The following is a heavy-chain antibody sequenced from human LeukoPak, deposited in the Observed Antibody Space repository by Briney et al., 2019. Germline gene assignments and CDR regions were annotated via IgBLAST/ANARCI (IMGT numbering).Heavy chain of an antibody. V-gene: IGHV4-34*01. J-gene: IGHJ3*02. CDR3: AGELELRDAFDI. CDR1: GGSFSGYY. D-gene: IGHD1-7*01. Sequence: SETLSLTCAVYGGSFSGYYWSWIRQPPGKGLEWVGEINHSGSTNYNPSLKSRVTISVDTSKNQFSLKLSSVTAADTAVYYCAGELELRDAFDIWGQGTMVTVSS. CDR2: INHSGST.